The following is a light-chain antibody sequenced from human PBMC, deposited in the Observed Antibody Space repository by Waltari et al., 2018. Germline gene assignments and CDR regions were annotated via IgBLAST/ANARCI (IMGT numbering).Light chain of an antibody. CDR3: SSDTTSSTLV. Sequence: QSALTQPASVSGSPGQSITLSCTGTSSDVGSYNYVPWYQQHPGNAPKLMIYDVLDRPLGVSSRFSGCKAGNTAYLTISGLQAEDEADYYCSSDTTSSTLVFGGGTELTVL. J-gene: IGLJ3*02. CDR1: SSDVGSYNY. V-gene: IGLV2-14*03. CDR2: DVL.